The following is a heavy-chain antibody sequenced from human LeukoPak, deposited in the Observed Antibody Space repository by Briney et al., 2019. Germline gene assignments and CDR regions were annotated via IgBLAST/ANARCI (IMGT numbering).Heavy chain of an antibody. CDR3: ARAYSSSTNAFDI. CDR2: IYYSGST. CDR1: GGSISSNY. D-gene: IGHD6-6*01. V-gene: IGHV4-59*01. J-gene: IGHJ3*02. Sequence: PSETLSLTCTVSGGSISSNYWSRIRQPPGKGLEWIGYIYYSGSTNYNPSLKSRVTISVDTSKNQFSLKLSSVTAADTAVYYCARAYSSSTNAFDIWGQGTMVTVSS.